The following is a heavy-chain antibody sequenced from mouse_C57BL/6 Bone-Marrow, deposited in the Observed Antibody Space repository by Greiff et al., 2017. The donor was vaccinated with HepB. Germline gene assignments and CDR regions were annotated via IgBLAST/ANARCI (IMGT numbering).Heavy chain of an antibody. V-gene: IGHV14-4*01. CDR1: GFNIKDDY. CDR2: IDPENGDT. Sequence: EVQLQESGAELVRPGASVKVSCTASGFNIKDDYMHWVKQRPEQGLEWIGWIDPENGDTEYASKFQGKATITADTSSNTAYLQLSSLTSEDTAVYYCTTPSHYYGPPFAYWGQGTLVTVSA. D-gene: IGHD1-2*01. CDR3: TTPSHYYGPPFAY. J-gene: IGHJ3*01.